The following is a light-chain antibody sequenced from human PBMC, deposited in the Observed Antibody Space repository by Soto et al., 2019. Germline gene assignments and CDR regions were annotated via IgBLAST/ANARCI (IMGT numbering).Light chain of an antibody. V-gene: IGKV3-20*01. J-gene: IGKJ1*01. Sequence: EIVLTQSPGTLSLSPGERATLSCRASQSVSSSYLAWYQQKPGQAPRLLIYGASSRATGIPDRFSGSGSGTDVTLTISRLEPEDFAVDYCQQYGSSPVTFGQGTKVEI. CDR1: QSVSSSY. CDR2: GAS. CDR3: QQYGSSPVT.